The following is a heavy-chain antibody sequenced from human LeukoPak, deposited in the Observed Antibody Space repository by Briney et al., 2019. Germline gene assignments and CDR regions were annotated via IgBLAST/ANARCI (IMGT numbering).Heavy chain of an antibody. CDR2: IYYNGNT. J-gene: IGHJ4*02. CDR1: GDSISSSSYY. CDR3: ARHQKVDTAGDY. V-gene: IGHV4-39*01. D-gene: IGHD5-18*01. Sequence: SETLSLTRSVSGDSISSSSYYWSWIRQSPGKGLGWIGSIYYNGNTYYNSPLKSRLTIALDTSRNQFSLKLTSVTAADTAVYFCARHQKVDTAGDYWGQGTLVTVSS.